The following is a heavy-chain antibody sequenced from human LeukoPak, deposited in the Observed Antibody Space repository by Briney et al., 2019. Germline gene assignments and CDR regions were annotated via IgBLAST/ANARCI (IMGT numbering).Heavy chain of an antibody. CDR3: AKDLYYYDSSFPDY. CDR1: GFTFSTHW. Sequence: GGSLRLSCAASGFTFSTHWMHWVRQAPGKGLVWVSRINSDGSSTSYADSVKGRFTISRDNSKNTLYLQMNSLRAEDTAVYYCAKDLYYYDSSFPDYWGQGTLVTVSS. D-gene: IGHD3-22*01. J-gene: IGHJ4*02. V-gene: IGHV3-74*01. CDR2: INSDGSST.